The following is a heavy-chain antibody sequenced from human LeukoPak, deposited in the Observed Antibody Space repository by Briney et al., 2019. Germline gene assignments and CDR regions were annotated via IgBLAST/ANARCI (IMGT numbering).Heavy chain of an antibody. CDR3: ARDGQFGVYSGSYYYFDY. J-gene: IGHJ4*02. CDR2: INWNGGST. D-gene: IGHD1-26*01. Sequence: GGSLRLSCAASGFTFDDYGMSWVREAPRKGLEWVSGINWNGGSTGYADSGKGRFTISRENAKNSLYMQMTSLRAEDTALYYCARDGQFGVYSGSYYYFDYWGQGTLVTVSS. V-gene: IGHV3-20*04. CDR1: GFTFDDYG.